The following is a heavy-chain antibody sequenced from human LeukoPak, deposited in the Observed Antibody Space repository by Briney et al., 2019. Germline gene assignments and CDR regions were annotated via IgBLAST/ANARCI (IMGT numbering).Heavy chain of an antibody. CDR3: ARLDGYNLLVDY. CDR1: GYTFTSYD. J-gene: IGHJ4*02. CDR2: ISVYNGNT. Sequence: ASVKVSCKASGYTFTSYDINWVRQAPGQGLEWMGWISVYNGNTNYAQKLQGRVTMTTDTSTNTAYMELRSLRSDDTAVYYCARLDGYNLLVDYWGQGTLVAVSS. D-gene: IGHD5-24*01. V-gene: IGHV1-18*01.